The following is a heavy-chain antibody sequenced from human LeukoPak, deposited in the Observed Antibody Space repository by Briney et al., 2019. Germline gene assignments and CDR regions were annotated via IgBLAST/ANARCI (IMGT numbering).Heavy chain of an antibody. CDR1: GFTSSSYA. V-gene: IGHV3-64*01. J-gene: IGHJ4*02. Sequence: GGSLRLSCAASGFTSSSYAMHWVRQAPGKGLEYVSAISSNGGNTYYANSVKGRFTISRDNSKNTLYLQMGSLRAEDMAVYYCARGQLYSNYDYWGQGTLVTVSS. CDR3: ARGQLYSNYDY. D-gene: IGHD4-11*01. CDR2: ISSNGGNT.